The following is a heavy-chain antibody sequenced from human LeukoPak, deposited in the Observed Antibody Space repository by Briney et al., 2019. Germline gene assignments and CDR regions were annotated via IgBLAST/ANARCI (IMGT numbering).Heavy chain of an antibody. CDR2: INPNSGAT. CDR1: GYTFTDYY. CDR3: ARGSAVSCSSTGCHAPLDY. D-gene: IGHD2-2*01. J-gene: IGHJ4*02. Sequence: ASVKVSCKASGYTFTDYYIIWMQQAPGRGLEYMGWINPNSGATRNGQNFQGRITMTRDTSVSTAYMDLGTLSSDDAAIYFCARGSAVSCSSTGCHAPLDYWGQGTLVTVSS. V-gene: IGHV1-2*02.